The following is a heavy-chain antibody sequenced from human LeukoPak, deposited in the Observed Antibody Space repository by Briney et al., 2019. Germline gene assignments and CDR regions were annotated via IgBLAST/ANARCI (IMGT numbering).Heavy chain of an antibody. CDR2: IRYDGSNK. Sequence: GGSLRLSCAASGFTFSSYGMHWVRQAPGKGLEWVAFIRYDGSNKYYADSVKGRFTISRDNSKNTLYLQMNSLRAEDTAVYYCAKDWGLWFGESYYFDYWGQGTLVTVSS. D-gene: IGHD3-10*01. CDR1: GFTFSSYG. CDR3: AKDWGLWFGESYYFDY. V-gene: IGHV3-30*02. J-gene: IGHJ4*02.